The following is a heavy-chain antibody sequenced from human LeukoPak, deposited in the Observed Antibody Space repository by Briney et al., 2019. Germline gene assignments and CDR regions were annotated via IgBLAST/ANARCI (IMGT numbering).Heavy chain of an antibody. D-gene: IGHD4-17*01. Sequence: GGSLRLSCAASGFTFSSYWMSWVRQAPGKGLEWVAVIWYDGSNKYYADSVKGRFTISRDNSKSTLYLQMNSLRAEDTAVYYCAGSSVTTYPYYYYYGMDVWGQGTTVTVSS. CDR1: GFTFSSYW. V-gene: IGHV3-33*08. CDR2: IWYDGSNK. J-gene: IGHJ6*02. CDR3: AGSSVTTYPYYYYYGMDV.